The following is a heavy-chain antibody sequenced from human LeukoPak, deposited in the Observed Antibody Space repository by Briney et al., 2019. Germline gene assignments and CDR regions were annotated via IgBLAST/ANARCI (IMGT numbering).Heavy chain of an antibody. Sequence: GGSLRLSCSASGFTFSSYSMNWVRQAPGKGLEWVSSISSSSSYIYYADSVKGRFTISRDNAKNSLYLQMNSLRAEDTAVYYCATYYGSGPWFHWGQGTLVTVSS. CDR2: ISSSSSYI. D-gene: IGHD3-10*01. J-gene: IGHJ4*02. CDR3: ATYYGSGPWFH. CDR1: GFTFSSYS. V-gene: IGHV3-21*01.